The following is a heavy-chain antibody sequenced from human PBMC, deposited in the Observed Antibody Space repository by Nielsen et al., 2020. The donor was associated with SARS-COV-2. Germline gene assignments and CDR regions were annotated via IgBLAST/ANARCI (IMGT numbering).Heavy chain of an antibody. V-gene: IGHV4-39*01. CDR3: ARSISSGYFEY. CDR1: GGSISSSIYL. J-gene: IGHJ4*02. Sequence: SETLSLTCTVSGGSISSSIYLWGWFRQPPGKGLEWFGGIYSSGSTYYNPSLKSRVTISINTSKNQFSLKLSFVTAADTAAYYCARSISSGYFEYWGQGTLVTVSS. D-gene: IGHD3-22*01. CDR2: IYSSGST.